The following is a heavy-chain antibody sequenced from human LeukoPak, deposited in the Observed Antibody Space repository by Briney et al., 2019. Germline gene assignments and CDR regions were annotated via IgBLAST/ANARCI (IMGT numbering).Heavy chain of an antibody. CDR3: ARGPPPYYHDSSGYTSDFDY. D-gene: IGHD3-22*01. CDR2: INPYSGGT. CDR1: GYTFTGYY. Sequence: GASVKVSCKTSGYTFTGYYMHWVRQAPGQGHEWMGWINPYSGGTDYARKFQGRVTMTRDTSISTAYMELSRLRSDDTAVYYCARGPPPYYHDSSGYTSDFDYWGQGTLVTVSS. J-gene: IGHJ4*02. V-gene: IGHV1-2*02.